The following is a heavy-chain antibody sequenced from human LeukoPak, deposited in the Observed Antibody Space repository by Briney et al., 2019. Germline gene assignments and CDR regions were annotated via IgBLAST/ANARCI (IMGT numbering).Heavy chain of an antibody. Sequence: GGSLRLSCAASGFTFSDYYMSWIRQAPGKGLEWVSYISSSGSTIYYADSVKGRFTISRDNAKNSLYLQMNSLRAEDTAVYYCARMISHYDFWSGYSYYYYYMDVWGKGTTVTVFS. D-gene: IGHD3-3*01. J-gene: IGHJ6*03. CDR2: ISSSGSTI. CDR3: ARMISHYDFWSGYSYYYYYMDV. CDR1: GFTFSDYY. V-gene: IGHV3-11*01.